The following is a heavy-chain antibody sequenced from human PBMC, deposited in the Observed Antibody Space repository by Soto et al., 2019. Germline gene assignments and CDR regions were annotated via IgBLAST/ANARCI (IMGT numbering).Heavy chain of an antibody. D-gene: IGHD2-15*01. CDR3: SRHLTYCSAGSCYSDFPYYGMDV. V-gene: IGHV4-39*01. Sequence: PSETLSLTCTVSGGSISSSSYYWGWIRQPPGKGLEWIGSIFYSGSTYYNPSLKSRVTISVDTSKNQLSMKLSSVTAADTAVYYCSRHLTYCSAGSCYSDFPYYGMDVWGQGTTVTVSS. CDR1: GGSISSSSYY. CDR2: IFYSGST. J-gene: IGHJ6*02.